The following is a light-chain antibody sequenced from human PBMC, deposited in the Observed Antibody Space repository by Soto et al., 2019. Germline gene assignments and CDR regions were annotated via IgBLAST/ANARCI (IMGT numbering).Light chain of an antibody. CDR1: SSDVGSYNL. CDR3: CAFVRSSALL. V-gene: IGLV2-23*01. J-gene: IGLJ2*01. Sequence: QSALTQPASVSGSPGQSITISCTGTSSDVGSYNLVSWYQHHPGKAPKFIIYEDNKRPSGVSNRFSGSKSGNTASLTISGLQAEDEADYCCCAFVRSSALLFGGGTKLTVL. CDR2: EDN.